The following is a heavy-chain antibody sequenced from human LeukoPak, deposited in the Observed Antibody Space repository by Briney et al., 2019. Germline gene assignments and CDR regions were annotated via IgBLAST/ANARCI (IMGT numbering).Heavy chain of an antibody. V-gene: IGHV1-24*01. Sequence: GASVTVSCKVSGYTLTALSMHWVRQAPAKGLEWMGGFDPEDGETIYAQKFQGRVTMTEDTSTHTAYMELSSLRSEDTAVYYCAANSPSNWKAHDYWGQGTLVTVSS. J-gene: IGHJ4*02. CDR3: AANSPSNWKAHDY. D-gene: IGHD1-1*01. CDR1: GYTLTALS. CDR2: FDPEDGET.